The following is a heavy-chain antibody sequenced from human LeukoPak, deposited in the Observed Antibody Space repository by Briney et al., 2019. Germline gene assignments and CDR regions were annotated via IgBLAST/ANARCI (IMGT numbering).Heavy chain of an antibody. V-gene: IGHV4-39*01. CDR3: ARHRVSGSYPYYFDY. Sequence: SETLSLTCTVSGGSISSSSYYWGWTRQPPGKGLEWIGSIYYSGSTYYNPSLKSRVTISVDTSKNQFSLKLSSVTAADTAVYYCARHRVSGSYPYYFDYWGQGTLVTVSS. J-gene: IGHJ4*02. CDR2: IYYSGST. CDR1: GGSISSSSYY. D-gene: IGHD1-26*01.